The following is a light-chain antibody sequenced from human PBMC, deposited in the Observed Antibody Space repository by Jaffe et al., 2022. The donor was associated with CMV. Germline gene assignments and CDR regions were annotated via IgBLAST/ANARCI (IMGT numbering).Light chain of an antibody. CDR2: DVS. J-gene: IGLJ2*01. V-gene: IGLV2-11*01. CDR1: SSDVGGYNY. CDR3: YSCTGTYSLL. Sequence: QSALTQPRSVSGSPGQSVTISCTGTSSDVGGYNYVSWYQHHPGEAPKLMIYDVSKRPSGVPDRFSGSKSGNTASLTISGLQTEDEADYYCYSCTGTYSLLFGGGTKLTVL.